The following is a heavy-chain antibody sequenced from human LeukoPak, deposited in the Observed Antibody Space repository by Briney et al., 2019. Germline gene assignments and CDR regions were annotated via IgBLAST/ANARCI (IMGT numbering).Heavy chain of an antibody. J-gene: IGHJ4*02. CDR2: MNPNSGNT. D-gene: IGHD2-15*01. Sequence: ASVKVSCKASEGTFSSYAISWVRQAPGQGLEWMGWMNPNSGNTGYAQKFQGRVTMTRNTSISTAYMELSSLRSEDTAVYYCARAGGYCGRISCPYYFDYWGQGSLVAVSS. CDR3: ARAGGYCGRISCPYYFDY. CDR1: EGTFSSYA. V-gene: IGHV1-8*02.